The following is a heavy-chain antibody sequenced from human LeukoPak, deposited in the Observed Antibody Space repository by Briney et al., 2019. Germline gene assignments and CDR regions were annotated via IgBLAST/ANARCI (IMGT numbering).Heavy chain of an antibody. D-gene: IGHD6-19*01. CDR2: IYYSGST. Sequence: SETLSLTCTVSGGSISSSSYYWGWIRQPPGKGLEWIGSIYYSGSTYYNPSLKSRVTISVDTSKNQFSLKLSFVTAADTAVYYCARNSGQWLFDYWGQGTLVTVSS. V-gene: IGHV4-39*01. CDR1: GGSISSSSYY. CDR3: ARNSGQWLFDY. J-gene: IGHJ4*02.